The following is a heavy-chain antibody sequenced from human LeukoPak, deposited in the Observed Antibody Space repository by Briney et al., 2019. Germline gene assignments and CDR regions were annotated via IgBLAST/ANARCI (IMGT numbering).Heavy chain of an antibody. J-gene: IGHJ4*02. Sequence: GGSLRLSCAASGFTVSSNYMSWVRQAPGEGLEWVSVIYSGGSTYYADSVKGRFTISRDNSKNTLYLQMNSLRAEDTAVYYCARILIAAAHFDYWGQGTLVTVSS. CDR2: IYSGGST. D-gene: IGHD6-13*01. CDR3: ARILIAAAHFDY. V-gene: IGHV3-66*01. CDR1: GFTVSSNY.